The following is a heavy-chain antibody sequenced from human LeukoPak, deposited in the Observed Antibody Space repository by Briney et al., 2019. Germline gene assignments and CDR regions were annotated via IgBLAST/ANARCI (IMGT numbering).Heavy chain of an antibody. Sequence: ASVKVSCKTSRYTFTNYYMHWVRQAPGQGLEWMGIINPSGGSTSYAQKFQGRVTMTRDTSTSTVYMELSSLRSEDTAVYYCARVAVVAASNNWFDPWGQGTLVTVSS. V-gene: IGHV1-46*01. CDR2: INPSGGST. CDR3: ARVAVVAASNNWFDP. CDR1: RYTFTNYY. D-gene: IGHD2-15*01. J-gene: IGHJ5*02.